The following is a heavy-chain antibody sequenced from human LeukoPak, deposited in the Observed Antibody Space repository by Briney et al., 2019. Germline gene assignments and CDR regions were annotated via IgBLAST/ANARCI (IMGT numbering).Heavy chain of an antibody. CDR3: ARDPRCSSTSCYGVDYFDY. V-gene: IGHV3-33*01. Sequence: PGRSLRLSCAASGFTFSSYGMHWVRQAPGKGLEGVAVIWYDGSNKYYADSVKGRFTISRDNSKNTLYLQMTSLRAEDTAVYYCARDPRCSSTSCYGVDYFDYWGQGTLVTVCS. CDR2: IWYDGSNK. D-gene: IGHD2-2*01. J-gene: IGHJ4*02. CDR1: GFTFSSYG.